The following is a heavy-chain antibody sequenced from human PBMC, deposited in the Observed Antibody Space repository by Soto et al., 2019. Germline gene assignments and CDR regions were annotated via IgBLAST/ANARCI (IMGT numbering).Heavy chain of an antibody. CDR2: ISGSGRYT. J-gene: IGHJ6*02. V-gene: IGHV3-23*01. CDR3: AKDPPSERMQPDYGMDV. CDR1: GFTFASCV. D-gene: IGHD6-13*01. Sequence: GGSLRLSCAASGFTFASCVMSWVRRYPGKGLEWLSLISGSGRYTDYADSVKGRFTISRDNSKNTLYLQMNSLRVEDTAVYYCAKDPPSERMQPDYGMDVWGQGTTVTVSS.